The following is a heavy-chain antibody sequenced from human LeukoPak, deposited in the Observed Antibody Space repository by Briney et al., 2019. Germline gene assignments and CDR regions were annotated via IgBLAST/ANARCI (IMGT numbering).Heavy chain of an antibody. CDR3: ARHESTWNYGEKVEYFDY. CDR2: IYPGDSDT. Sequence: GESLKISCKGSGYSFTSYWIGWVRQMPGKGLEWMGIIYPGDSDTRYSPSFQGQVTISADKSISTAYLQWSSLKASDTAMYYCARHESTWNYGEKVEYFDYWGQGTLVTVSS. D-gene: IGHD1-7*01. V-gene: IGHV5-51*01. CDR1: GYSFTSYW. J-gene: IGHJ4*02.